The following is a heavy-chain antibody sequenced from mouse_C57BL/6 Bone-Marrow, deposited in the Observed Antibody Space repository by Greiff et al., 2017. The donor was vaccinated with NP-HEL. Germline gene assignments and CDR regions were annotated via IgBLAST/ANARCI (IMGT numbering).Heavy chain of an antibody. CDR2: IYPGDGDT. CDR1: GYAFSSYW. V-gene: IGHV1-80*01. D-gene: IGHD1-1*01. J-gene: IGHJ2*01. CDR3: ASLITTVVAEDY. Sequence: QVQLKESGAELVKPGASVKISCKASGYAFSSYWMNWVKQRPGKGLEWIGQIYPGDGDTNYNGKFKGKATLTADKSSSTAYMQLSSLTSEDSAVYFCASLITTVVAEDYWGQGTTLTVSS.